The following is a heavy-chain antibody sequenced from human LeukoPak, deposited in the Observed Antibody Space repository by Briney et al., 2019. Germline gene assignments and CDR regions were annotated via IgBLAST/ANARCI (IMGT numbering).Heavy chain of an antibody. V-gene: IGHV1-18*01. J-gene: IGHJ4*02. CDR1: VCSFTNYG. D-gene: IGHD1-26*01. Sequence: GASVTVSFTSSVCSFTNYGISWVRQAPGQGLEWMGLIVPSNGYTTYAQKFQGRVTMTTDTSTSTAYIELRSLRSDDTAVYHCAIPTGCGSYCFGHWGQGTLVTVSS. CDR2: IVPSNGYT. CDR3: AIPTGCGSYCFGH.